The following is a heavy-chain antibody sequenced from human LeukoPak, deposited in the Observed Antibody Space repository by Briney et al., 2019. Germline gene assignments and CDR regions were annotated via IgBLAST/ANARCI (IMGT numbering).Heavy chain of an antibody. D-gene: IGHD3-10*01. V-gene: IGHV3-21*01. J-gene: IGHJ4*02. CDR2: ISSSSSYI. Sequence: PGGSLRLSCAASGFTFSSYSMNWVRQAPGKGLEWVSSISSSSSYIYYADSVKGRFTISRDNAKNSPYLQMNSLRAEDTAVYYCATNFRGAIPLFDYWGQGTLVTVSS. CDR1: GFTFSSYS. CDR3: ATNFRGAIPLFDY.